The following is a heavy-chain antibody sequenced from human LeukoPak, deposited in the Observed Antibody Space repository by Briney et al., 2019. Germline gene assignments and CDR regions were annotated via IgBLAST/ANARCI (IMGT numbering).Heavy chain of an antibody. Sequence: GGSLRLSCAASGYTVSTNYMNWVRQAPGKGLEWVSILYSGSSTYYADSVEGRFTISRDSSKNTLFLQMNDLRAEDTAVYYCARVGDHFHWYLDLWGRGTLVTVSS. CDR2: LYSGSST. CDR1: GYTVSTNY. J-gene: IGHJ2*01. V-gene: IGHV3-53*01. CDR3: ARVGDHFHWYLDL. D-gene: IGHD3-3*02.